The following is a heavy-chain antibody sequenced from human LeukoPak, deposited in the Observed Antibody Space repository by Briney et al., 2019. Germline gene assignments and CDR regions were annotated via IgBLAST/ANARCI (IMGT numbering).Heavy chain of an antibody. J-gene: IGHJ5*02. CDR1: GGSISSYY. Sequence: SETLSLTCTVSGGSISSYYWSWIRQPAGKGLEWIGRIYTSGSTNYNPSLQSRVTMSVDTSKNQFSLKLSSVTAADTAVYYCARDRRGLRFLDRDPGSWFDPWGQGTLVTVSS. V-gene: IGHV4-4*07. D-gene: IGHD3-3*01. CDR3: ARDRRGLRFLDRDPGSWFDP. CDR2: IYTSGST.